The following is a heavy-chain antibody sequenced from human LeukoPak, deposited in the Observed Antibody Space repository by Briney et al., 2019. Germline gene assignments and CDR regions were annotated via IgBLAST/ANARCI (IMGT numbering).Heavy chain of an antibody. Sequence: ASVKVSCKASGYTFTGYYMHWVRQAPGQGLEWMGWINPNSGGTNYAQKFQGRVTMTRDTSISTAYMELSRLRSDDTAVYYCARVSDSGYDYFFDYWGQGTLVTVSS. CDR1: GYTFTGYY. J-gene: IGHJ4*02. CDR2: INPNSGGT. CDR3: ARVSDSGYDYFFDY. D-gene: IGHD5-12*01. V-gene: IGHV1-2*02.